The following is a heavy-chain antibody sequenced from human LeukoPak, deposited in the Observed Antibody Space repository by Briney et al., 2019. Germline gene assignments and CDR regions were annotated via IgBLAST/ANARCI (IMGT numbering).Heavy chain of an antibody. V-gene: IGHV1-8*01. J-gene: IGHJ5*02. CDR2: MNPNSGNT. D-gene: IGHD7-27*01. CDR1: GYTFTSYD. CDR3: ARGSAGRGDNWFDP. Sequence: ASVKVSCKASGYTFTSYDINWVRQATGQGLEWMGWMNPNSGNTGYAQKFQGRVTMTRNTSISTAYMELSSQRSEDTAVYYCARGSAGRGDNWFDPWGQGTLVTVSS.